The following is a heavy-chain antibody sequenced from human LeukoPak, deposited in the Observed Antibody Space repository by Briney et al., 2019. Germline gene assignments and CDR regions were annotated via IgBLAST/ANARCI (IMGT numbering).Heavy chain of an antibody. Sequence: SETLSLTCTVSGGSISSSSYYWGWIRQPPGKGLEWIGSIYYSGSTYYNPSLKSRVTISVDTSKNQFSLKLSSVTAADTAVYYCARQDYDLGWFDPWGQGTLVTVSS. CDR3: ARQDYDLGWFDP. J-gene: IGHJ5*02. CDR1: GGSISSSSYY. D-gene: IGHD4-17*01. V-gene: IGHV4-39*07. CDR2: IYYSGST.